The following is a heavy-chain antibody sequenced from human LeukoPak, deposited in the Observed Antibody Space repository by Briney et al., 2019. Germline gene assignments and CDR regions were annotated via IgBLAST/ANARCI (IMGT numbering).Heavy chain of an antibody. CDR3: ARGEWVLWFGELSNFDY. CDR2: INHSGST. J-gene: IGHJ4*02. Sequence: SETLSLTCAVYGGSFSGYYWSWIRQPPGKGLEWIGEINHSGSTNYNPSLKSRVTISVDTSKNQFSLKLSSVTAADTAVYYCARGEWVLWFGELSNFDYWGQGTLVTVSS. V-gene: IGHV4-34*01. D-gene: IGHD3-10*01. CDR1: GGSFSGYY.